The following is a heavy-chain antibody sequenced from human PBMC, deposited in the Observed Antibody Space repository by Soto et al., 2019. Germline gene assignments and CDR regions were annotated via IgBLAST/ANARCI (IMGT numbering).Heavy chain of an antibody. Sequence: QVQLVQSGAEVKKPGSSVKVSCKASGGTFSSYAISWVRQAPGQGLEWMGGIIPIFGTANHGQKFQGRVTITADESTSTAYMELSSLRSEDTAVYYCARVAQQLVVGYYGMDVWGQGSTVTVSS. V-gene: IGHV1-69*12. D-gene: IGHD6-13*01. CDR1: GGTFSSYA. J-gene: IGHJ6*02. CDR2: IIPIFGTA. CDR3: ARVAQQLVVGYYGMDV.